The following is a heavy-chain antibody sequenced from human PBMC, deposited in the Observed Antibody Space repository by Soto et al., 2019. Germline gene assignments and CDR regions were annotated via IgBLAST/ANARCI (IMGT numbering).Heavy chain of an antibody. CDR2: ISAYNGNT. CDR3: ARDVIAAADDGVNWFDP. J-gene: IGHJ5*02. D-gene: IGHD6-13*01. Sequence: QVQLVQSGAEVKKPGASVKVSCKASGYTFTSYGIIWVRQAPGQGLEWMGWISAYNGNTNYAQKLQGRVTMTTDTSTSTAYMELRSLRSDDTAVYYCARDVIAAADDGVNWFDPWGQGTLVTVSS. V-gene: IGHV1-18*01. CDR1: GYTFTSYG.